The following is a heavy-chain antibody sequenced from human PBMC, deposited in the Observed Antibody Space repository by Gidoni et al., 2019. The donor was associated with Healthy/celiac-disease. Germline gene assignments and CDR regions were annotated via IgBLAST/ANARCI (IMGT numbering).Heavy chain of an antibody. J-gene: IGHJ4*02. CDR2: IYYSGST. Sequence: QVQLQESGSGLVKPSQTLSLPCTVSGGSISSGGYYWSWIRQHPGKGLEWIGYIYYSGSTYYNPSLKSRVTISVDTSKNQFSLKLSSVTAADTAVYYCARGAIAGAVLEWLLDWGQGTLVTVSS. D-gene: IGHD3-3*01. CDR3: ARGAIAGAVLEWLLD. CDR1: GGSISSGGYY. V-gene: IGHV4-31*03.